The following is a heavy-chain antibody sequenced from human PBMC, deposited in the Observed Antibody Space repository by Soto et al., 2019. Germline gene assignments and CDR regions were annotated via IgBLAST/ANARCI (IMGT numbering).Heavy chain of an antibody. CDR3: AASTRYCSSTSCRYYYYYYMDV. CDR1: GFTFTSSA. V-gene: IGHV1-58*02. D-gene: IGHD2-2*01. Sequence: QMQLVQSGPEVKKPGTSVKVSCKASGFTFTSSAMQWVRQARGQRLEWIGWIVVGSGNTNYAQKFQERVTITRDMSTSTAYMELSSLRSEDTAVYYCAASTRYCSSTSCRYYYYYYMDVWGKGTTVTVSS. J-gene: IGHJ6*03. CDR2: IVVGSGNT.